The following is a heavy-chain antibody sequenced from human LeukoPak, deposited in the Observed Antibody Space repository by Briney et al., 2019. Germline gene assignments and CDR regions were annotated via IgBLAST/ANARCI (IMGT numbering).Heavy chain of an antibody. CDR1: GFTFSSYE. Sequence: GGSLRLSCAVSGFTFSSYEMNWVRQAPGKGLEWVSYISSSGSTIYYADSVKGRFTISRDNAKNSLYLQMSSLRAEDTAVYYCARAAGYYYYYMDVWGKGTTVTISS. CDR2: ISSSGSTI. J-gene: IGHJ6*03. V-gene: IGHV3-48*03. CDR3: ARAAGYYYYYMDV.